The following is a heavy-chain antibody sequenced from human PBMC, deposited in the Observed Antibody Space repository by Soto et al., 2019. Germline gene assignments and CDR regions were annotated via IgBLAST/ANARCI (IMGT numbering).Heavy chain of an antibody. CDR1: GGTFSSYA. CDR2: IIPIFGTA. D-gene: IGHD3-22*01. Sequence: GASVKVSCKASGGTFSSYAISWVRQAPGQGLEWMGGIIPIFGTANYAQKFQGRVTITADESTSTAYMELSSLRSEDTAVYYCARDVKDYYDSSGYYTDLGYWGQGTLVTVSS. J-gene: IGHJ4*02. CDR3: ARDVKDYYDSSGYYTDLGY. V-gene: IGHV1-69*13.